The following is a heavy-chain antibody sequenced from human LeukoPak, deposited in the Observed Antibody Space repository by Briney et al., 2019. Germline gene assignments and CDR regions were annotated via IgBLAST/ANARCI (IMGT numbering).Heavy chain of an antibody. CDR2: ISAYNGNT. CDR1: GYTFTSYG. V-gene: IGHV1-18*01. J-gene: IGHJ4*02. CDR3: ARIGYCSGGSCHQPYYFDY. D-gene: IGHD2-15*01. Sequence: ASVKVPCKASGYTFTSYGISWVRQAPGQGLEWMGWISAYNGNTNYAQKLQGRVTMTTDTSTSTAYMELRSLRSDDTAVYYCARIGYCSGGSCHQPYYFDYWGQGTLVTVSS.